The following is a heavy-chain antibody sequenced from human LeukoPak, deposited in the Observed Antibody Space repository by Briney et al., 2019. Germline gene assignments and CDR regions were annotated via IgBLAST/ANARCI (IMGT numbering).Heavy chain of an antibody. CDR3: TTGPWFGYDY. J-gene: IGHJ4*02. V-gene: IGHV3-15*01. Sequence: WVRQAPGKGLEWVGRIRTKTDGGTTDYAAPVKGRFTISRDDSRNTLYLQMNSLKTEDTAVYFCTTGPWFGYDYWGQGTLVTVSS. D-gene: IGHD3-10*01. CDR2: IRTKTDGGTT.